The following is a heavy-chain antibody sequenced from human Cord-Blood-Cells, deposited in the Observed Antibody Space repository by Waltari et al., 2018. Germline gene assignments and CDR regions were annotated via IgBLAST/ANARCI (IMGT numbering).Heavy chain of an antibody. CDR1: GFTFSSYG. Sequence: QVQLVESGGGVVQPGRSLRLSCAASGFTFSSYGMHWVRQAPGKGLGWVAVIWYDGSNKYYADSVEGRFTISRDNSKNTLYLQMNSLRAEDTAVYYCAREGWSGSYFDYWGQGTLVTVSS. V-gene: IGHV3-33*01. CDR3: AREGWSGSYFDY. CDR2: IWYDGSNK. D-gene: IGHD1-26*01. J-gene: IGHJ4*02.